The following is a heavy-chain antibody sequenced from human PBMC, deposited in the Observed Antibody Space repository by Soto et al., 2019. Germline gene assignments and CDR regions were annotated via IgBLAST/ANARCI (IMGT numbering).Heavy chain of an antibody. V-gene: IGHV5-51*01. Sequence: GGSLKISCKGSGYSLTSYWIGWVRQMPGKGLEGMGIIYPGDSDTRYSPSFQGQVTISADKSISTAYLQWSSLKASDTAMYYCARNARVISDYYYYYGMDVWGQGTTGTVS. CDR2: IYPGDSDT. CDR3: ARNARVISDYYYYYGMDV. CDR1: GYSLTSYW. D-gene: IGHD6-13*01. J-gene: IGHJ6*02.